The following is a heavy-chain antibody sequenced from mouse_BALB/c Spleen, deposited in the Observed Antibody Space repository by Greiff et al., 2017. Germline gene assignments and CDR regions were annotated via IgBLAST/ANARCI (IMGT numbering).Heavy chain of an antibody. Sequence: QVQLKQSGPGLVAPSQSLSITCTVSGFSLTSYGVHWVRQPPGKGLEWLGVIWAGGSTNYNSALMSRLSISKDNSKSQVFLKMNSLQTDDTAMYYCAREFITTATLFAYWGQGTLVTVSA. V-gene: IGHV2-9*02. CDR1: GFSLTSYG. D-gene: IGHD1-2*01. CDR2: IWAGGST. CDR3: AREFITTATLFAY. J-gene: IGHJ3*01.